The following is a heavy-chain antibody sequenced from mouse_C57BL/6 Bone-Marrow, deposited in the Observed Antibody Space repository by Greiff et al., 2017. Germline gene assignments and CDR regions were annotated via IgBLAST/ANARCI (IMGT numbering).Heavy chain of an antibody. CDR3: ARVFAY. CDR1: GFTFSSYG. J-gene: IGHJ3*01. CDR2: ISSGGSYT. V-gene: IGHV5-6*01. Sequence: EVQLQQSGGDLVKPGGSLKLSCAASGFTFSSYGMSWVRQTPDKRLEWVATISSGGSYTYYPDSVKGRFTISRDNAKNPLYLQMSSLKSEDTAMYYCARVFAYWGQGTLVTVSA.